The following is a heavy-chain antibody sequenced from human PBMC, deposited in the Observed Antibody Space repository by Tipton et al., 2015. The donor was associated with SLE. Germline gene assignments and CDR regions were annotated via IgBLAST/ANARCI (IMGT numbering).Heavy chain of an antibody. D-gene: IGHD3-22*01. J-gene: IGHJ4*02. CDR1: GFSFRSYA. Sequence: SLRLSCAASGFSFRSYAVSWVRQAPGKGLEWVSSIYSGGGTYYAASVKGRFTISRDNSRYTLSLQMNGLRPEDTAVYYCGKDFHDSSGLNDFWGQGTLVTVSS. CDR3: GKDFHDSSGLNDF. V-gene: IGHV3-23*03. CDR2: IYSGGGT.